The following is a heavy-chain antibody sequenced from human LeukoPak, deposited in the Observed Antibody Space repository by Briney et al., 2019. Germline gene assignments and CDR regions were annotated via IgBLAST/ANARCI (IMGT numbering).Heavy chain of an antibody. J-gene: IGHJ3*02. V-gene: IGHV4-59*01. CDR1: GGSISSYY. D-gene: IGHD5-24*01. CDR3: AREAREGHVFDI. Sequence: SETLSLTCTVSGGSISSYYWSWIRQPPGKGLEWIGYIHYSGSTNYNPSLKSRVTISVDTSKNQFSLKLSSVTAADTAVYYCAREAREGHVFDIWGQGTMVTVSS. CDR2: IHYSGST.